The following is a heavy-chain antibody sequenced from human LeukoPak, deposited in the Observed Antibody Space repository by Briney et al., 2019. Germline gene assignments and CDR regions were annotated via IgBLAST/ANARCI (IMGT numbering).Heavy chain of an antibody. V-gene: IGHV4-59*08. CDR3: ARMITAMVTSGHAFDI. D-gene: IGHD5-18*01. J-gene: IGHJ3*02. Sequence: SETLSLTCTVSGGSISSYYWSWIRQPPGRGLEWIGYIYYSGSTNYNPSLKSRVTISVDTSKNQFSLKLSSVTAADTAVYYCARMITAMVTSGHAFDIWGQGTMVTVSS. CDR2: IYYSGST. CDR1: GGSISSYY.